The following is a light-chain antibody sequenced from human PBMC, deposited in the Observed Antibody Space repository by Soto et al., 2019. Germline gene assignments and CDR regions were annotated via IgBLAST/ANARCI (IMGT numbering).Light chain of an antibody. J-gene: IGKJ5*01. Sequence: DIPMTQSPSSVSASVGDTVIITCRASQSINRWLAWYQQEPGKAPKLLIYTASSLQTGVPSRFSGSGSGTDFTLTISSLQPEDVATYYCQQANTFPITFGQGTRLEIK. CDR1: QSINRW. CDR2: TAS. CDR3: QQANTFPIT. V-gene: IGKV1-12*01.